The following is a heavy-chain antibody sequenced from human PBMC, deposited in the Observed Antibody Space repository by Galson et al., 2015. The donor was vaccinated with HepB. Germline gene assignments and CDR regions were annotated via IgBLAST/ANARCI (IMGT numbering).Heavy chain of an antibody. J-gene: IGHJ1*01. CDR1: GFTFSSYG. D-gene: IGHD6-13*01. CDR2: ISYDGSNK. CDR3: AKETAAGIFPSWLYGYFQH. V-gene: IGHV3-30*18. Sequence: SLRLSCAASGFTFSSYGMHWVRQAPGKGLEWVAVISYDGSNKYYADSVKGRFTISRDNSKNTLYLHMNSLRAEDTAVYYCAKETAAGIFPSWLYGYFQHWVQGTLVTVSS.